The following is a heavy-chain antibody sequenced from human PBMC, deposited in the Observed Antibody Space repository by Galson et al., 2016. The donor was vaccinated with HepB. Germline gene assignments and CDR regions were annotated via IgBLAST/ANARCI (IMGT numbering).Heavy chain of an antibody. CDR1: GLSFSANA. CDR2: IAYDGSTE. V-gene: IGHV3-30-3*01. CDR3: ARQVYGLGTYYTAPLDY. D-gene: IGHD3-10*01. Sequence: RLSCAASGLSFSANAMHWVRQAPGKGLEWVAVIAYDGSTEYYGDFAKGRFTISRDNSKNTLYLQMNNLRTEDTGIYRCARQVYGLGTYYTAPLDYWGQGTLVTVSS. J-gene: IGHJ4*02.